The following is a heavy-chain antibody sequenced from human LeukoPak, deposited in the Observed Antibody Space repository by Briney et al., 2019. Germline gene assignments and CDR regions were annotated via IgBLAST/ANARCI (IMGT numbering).Heavy chain of an antibody. J-gene: IGHJ4*02. V-gene: IGHV4-34*01. CDR2: INHSGGT. CDR3: ARGRSSGWFDY. Sequence: SETLSLTCAVYGGSFSGYYWSWIRQPPGKGLEWIGEINHSGGTNYNPSLKSRVTISVDTSKNQFSLKLSPVTAADTAVYYCARGRSSGWFDYWGQGTLVTVSS. D-gene: IGHD6-19*01. CDR1: GGSFSGYY.